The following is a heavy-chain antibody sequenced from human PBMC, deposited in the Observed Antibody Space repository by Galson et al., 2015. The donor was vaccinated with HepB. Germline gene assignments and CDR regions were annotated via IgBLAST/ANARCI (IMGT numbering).Heavy chain of an antibody. D-gene: IGHD3-16*01. V-gene: IGHV5-10-1*01. J-gene: IGHJ6*02. CDR3: ARRRTMIKFGAMIADYYALDV. CDR2: IDPSDFYT. Sequence: QSGAEVKKPGESLRISCQASGYAFSNYWITWVRQVPGQGLEWMGRIDPSDFYTNYSPSFEGNVTISVDRSSGTAYLQWSSLRASDTAIYYCARRRTMIKFGAMIADYYALDVWGQGTTVTVSS. CDR1: GYAFSNYW.